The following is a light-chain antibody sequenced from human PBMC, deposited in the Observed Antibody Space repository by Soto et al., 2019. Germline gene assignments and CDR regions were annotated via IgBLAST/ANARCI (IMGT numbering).Light chain of an antibody. J-gene: IGKJ1*01. CDR1: QGISSN. CDR2: GAS. V-gene: IGKV1-9*01. CDR3: QQLNSYPPWT. Sequence: IQLTQSPSSLSASVGDRVTITCRASQGISSNLAWYQQKPGRAPKLLNFGASTLQSGVPSRFSGSGSGTDFTLTISSLQPEDFATYFCQQLNSYPPWTFGQGTKVEIK.